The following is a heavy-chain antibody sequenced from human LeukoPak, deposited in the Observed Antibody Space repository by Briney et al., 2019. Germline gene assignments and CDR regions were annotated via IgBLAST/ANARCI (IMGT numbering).Heavy chain of an antibody. J-gene: IGHJ4*01. Sequence: GGSLRLSCAASGFTFRDYAINWVRQAPGKGLEWVLSISAAGGATYYADSVKGRFAISRVNSKNVVYLQMNSLRPDDTAVYYCARGVQLWYFDYWGHGTLVTVSS. V-gene: IGHV3-23*01. CDR3: ARGVQLWYFDY. CDR2: ISAAGGAT. D-gene: IGHD1-1*01. CDR1: GFTFRDYA.